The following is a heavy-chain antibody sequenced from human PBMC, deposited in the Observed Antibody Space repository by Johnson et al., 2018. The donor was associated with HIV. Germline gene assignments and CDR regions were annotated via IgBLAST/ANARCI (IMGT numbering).Heavy chain of an antibody. D-gene: IGHD3-22*01. V-gene: IGHV3-30-3*01. CDR1: GFTFTSYA. Sequence: QVQLMESGGGVVQPGRSLRLSCAASGFTFTSYAIYWVRQAPGKGLEWVAGTSYDGSSKYYVGSVKGRFTISRDNSKNTLYMQMNSLRAEDTALYYCARQHNYDSSGQGGGLDIWGQGTMVTVSS. CDR2: TSYDGSSK. CDR3: ARQHNYDSSGQGGGLDI. J-gene: IGHJ3*02.